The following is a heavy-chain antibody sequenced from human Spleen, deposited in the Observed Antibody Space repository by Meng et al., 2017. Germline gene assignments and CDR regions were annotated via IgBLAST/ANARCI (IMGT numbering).Heavy chain of an antibody. J-gene: IGHJ5*02. Sequence: SETLSLTCTVSGYSISSDYYWGWSRQTPGKGLEWIGSIYGSGNTYYNPSLKSRVAISLDTSKNLFSLKLSSVTAPDPAAYYCARGTVEWELRDGFDPWGQGTLVTVSS. CDR1: GYSISSDYY. V-gene: IGHV4-38-2*02. CDR2: IYGSGNT. CDR3: ARGTVEWELRDGFDP. D-gene: IGHD1-26*01.